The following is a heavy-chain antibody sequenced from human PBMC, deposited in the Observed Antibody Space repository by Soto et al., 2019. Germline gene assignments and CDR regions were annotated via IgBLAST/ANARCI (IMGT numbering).Heavy chain of an antibody. CDR3: ARLYSSAWYGPGRY. CDR1: GFTFDDYG. CDR2: INWNGGST. J-gene: IGHJ4*02. D-gene: IGHD6-19*01. V-gene: IGHV3-20*04. Sequence: AGGPLRLSCAASGFTFDDYGMSWVRQAPGKGLEWVSGINWNGGSTGYADSVKGRFTISRDNAKNSLYLQMNSLRAEDTALYYCARLYSSAWYGPGRYWGQGTLVTVSS.